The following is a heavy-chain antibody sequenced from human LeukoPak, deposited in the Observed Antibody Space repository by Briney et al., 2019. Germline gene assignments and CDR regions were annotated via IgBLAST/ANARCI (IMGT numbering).Heavy chain of an antibody. CDR2: INPNTGGT. V-gene: IGHV1-2*06. Sequence: ASVKVSXKASGYTFTYYYIHWVRQAPGQGLEWMGRINPNTGGTDFALKFQGRVTMTRDTSISTAYMELSSLRSDDSAVYYCATTFVANAFDVWGQGAMVTVSP. J-gene: IGHJ3*01. D-gene: IGHD2-21*01. CDR3: ATTFVANAFDV. CDR1: GYTFTYYY.